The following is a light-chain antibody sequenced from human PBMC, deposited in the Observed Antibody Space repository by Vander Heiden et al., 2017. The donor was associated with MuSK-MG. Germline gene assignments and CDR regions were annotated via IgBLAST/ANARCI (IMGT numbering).Light chain of an antibody. CDR3: QQYGSFSLT. V-gene: IGKV3-20*01. J-gene: IGKJ4*01. CDR1: QSVSSSY. Sequence: EILLTQSPATLSWSPGERATLSCRASQSVSSSYLAWYQQKPGQAPRLLIYGASSRATGIPDRFSGSGSGTDFTLTISRLEPEDFAVYYCQQYGSFSLTFGGGTKVEIK. CDR2: GAS.